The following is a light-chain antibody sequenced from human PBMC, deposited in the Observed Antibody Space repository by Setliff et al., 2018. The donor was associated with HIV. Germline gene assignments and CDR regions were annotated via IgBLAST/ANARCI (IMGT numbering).Light chain of an antibody. CDR1: QSVSKNY. J-gene: IGKJ4*01. Sequence: EIVLTQSPGTLSLSPGERATLSCRASQSVSKNYLAWYQFKPGQAPRLLISGASRRATGIPDRFSGSGSGTDFTLTINRLEPEDFAVYYCQQYGSSPPLTFGGGTKVDIK. V-gene: IGKV3-20*01. CDR2: GAS. CDR3: QQYGSSPPLT.